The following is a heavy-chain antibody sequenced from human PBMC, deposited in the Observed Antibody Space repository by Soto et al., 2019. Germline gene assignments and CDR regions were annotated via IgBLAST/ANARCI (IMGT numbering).Heavy chain of an antibody. CDR1: GGTFSSYA. Sequence: QVQLVQSGAEVKKPGSSVKVSCKASGGTFSSYAISWVRQAPGQGLEWMGGIIPIFGTANYAQKFQGRVTITADESTSTAYMELSSVRSEDTAVYYCARWAYGGNSALYKLDYWGQGTLVTVSS. CDR3: ARWAYGGNSALYKLDY. CDR2: IIPIFGTA. J-gene: IGHJ4*02. D-gene: IGHD2-21*02. V-gene: IGHV1-69*01.